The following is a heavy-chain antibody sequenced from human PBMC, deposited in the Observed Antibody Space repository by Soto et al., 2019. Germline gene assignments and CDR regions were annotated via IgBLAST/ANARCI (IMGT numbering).Heavy chain of an antibody. CDR1: GDSVTSGDYY. CDR2: IYYSGNT. CDR3: ARIPADTYMTYWFDP. V-gene: IGHV4-61*08. J-gene: IGHJ5*01. D-gene: IGHD5-18*01. Sequence: LSLTCTVSGDSVTSGDYYWSWIRQPPGKGLEWIGYIYYSGNTNYSPSLKSRVAISLDTSHNQFSLKLSSVTAADTAVYFCARIPADTYMTYWFDPWGQGTLVTVYS.